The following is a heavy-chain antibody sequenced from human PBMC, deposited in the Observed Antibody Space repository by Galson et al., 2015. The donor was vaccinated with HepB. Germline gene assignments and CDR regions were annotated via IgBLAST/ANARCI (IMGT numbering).Heavy chain of an antibody. Sequence: SLRLSCAASGFTFSSYEMNWVRQAPGKGLEWVAYITSGGNTIYSADSVKGRFTISRDNAKNSLYLQMHSLRAEDTAVYYCARQFYGIWAGYCFDFWGQGTLVTVSP. J-gene: IGHJ4*02. CDR1: GFTFSSYE. CDR3: ARQFYGIWAGYCFDF. D-gene: IGHD3-9*01. V-gene: IGHV3-48*03. CDR2: ITSGGNTI.